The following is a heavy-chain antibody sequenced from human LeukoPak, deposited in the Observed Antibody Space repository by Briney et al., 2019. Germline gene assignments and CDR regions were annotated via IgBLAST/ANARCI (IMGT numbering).Heavy chain of an antibody. V-gene: IGHV3-30-3*01. CDR2: ISYDGSNR. J-gene: IGHJ4*02. D-gene: IGHD3-3*01. CDR1: GFTFSSYA. Sequence: GGSLRLSCAASGFTFSSYAMHWVRQAPGKGLEWVAVISYDGSNRYYADSVKGRFTIPRDNSKNTLYLQMNSLRAEDTAVYYCARDQGFLVPRDYFDYWGQGTLVTVSS. CDR3: ARDQGFLVPRDYFDY.